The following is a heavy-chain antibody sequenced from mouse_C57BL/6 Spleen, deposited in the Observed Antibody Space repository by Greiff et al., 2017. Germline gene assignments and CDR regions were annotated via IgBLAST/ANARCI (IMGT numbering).Heavy chain of an antibody. CDR3: ARGAGTWGFDY. CDR2: IYPGSGNT. D-gene: IGHD4-1*01. CDR1: GYTFTDYY. V-gene: IGHV1-76*01. J-gene: IGHJ2*01. Sequence: VQLQQSGAELVRPGASVKLSCKASGYTFTDYYINWVKQRPGQGLEWIARIYPGSGNTYYNEKFKGKATLTAEKSSSTAYMQLSSLTSEDSAVYFCARGAGTWGFDYWGQGTTLTVSA.